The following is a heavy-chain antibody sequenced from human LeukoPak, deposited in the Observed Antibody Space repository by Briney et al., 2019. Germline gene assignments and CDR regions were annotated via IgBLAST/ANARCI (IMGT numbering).Heavy chain of an antibody. Sequence: GGSLRLSCAASGFSFSNYNMNWVRQAPGKGLEWVSSISSSGSYIYYADSVKGRFTISRDNAKNSLYLQMNSLRAEDTALYHCARNNGMDVWGQGTTVIVSS. CDR2: ISSSGSYI. J-gene: IGHJ6*02. V-gene: IGHV3-21*04. CDR1: GFSFSNYN. CDR3: ARNNGMDV.